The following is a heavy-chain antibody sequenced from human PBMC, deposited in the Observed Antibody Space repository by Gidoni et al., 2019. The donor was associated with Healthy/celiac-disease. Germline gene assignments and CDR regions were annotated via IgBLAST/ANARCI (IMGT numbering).Heavy chain of an antibody. D-gene: IGHD3-16*02. V-gene: IGHV4-4*07. CDR1: GGSISSYY. Sequence: QVQLQESGPGLVTPSETLALTCTVSGGSISSYYSSCIRQPAGKGLEWIGRIYTSGSTNYNPSLKSRVTMSVDTSKNQFSLKLSSVTAADTAVYYCARGTPGLDYIWGSYRGYYFDYWGQGTLVTVSS. J-gene: IGHJ4*02. CDR3: ARGTPGLDYIWGSYRGYYFDY. CDR2: IYTSGST.